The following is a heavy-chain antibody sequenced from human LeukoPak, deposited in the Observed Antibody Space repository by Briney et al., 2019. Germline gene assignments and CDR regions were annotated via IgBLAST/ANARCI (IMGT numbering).Heavy chain of an antibody. J-gene: IGHJ4*02. CDR1: GGSFSGYY. CDR3: TRAKRIIMVRGVITRYFDY. D-gene: IGHD3-10*01. CDR2: INHSGST. Sequence: SETLSLTCGVYGGSFSGYYWSWIRQPLGKGLEWIGEINHSGSTNYNPSLKSRVTISVDTSKNQFSLKLSSVTAADTAVYYCTRAKRIIMVRGVITRYFDYWGQGTLVTVSS. V-gene: IGHV4-34*01.